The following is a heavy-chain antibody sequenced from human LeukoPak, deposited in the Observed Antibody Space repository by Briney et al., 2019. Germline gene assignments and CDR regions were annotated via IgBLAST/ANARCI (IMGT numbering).Heavy chain of an antibody. CDR3: ARSKIVGGTTVNWFDP. CDR1: GYTFTSYC. Sequence: ASVKVSCKTSGYTFTSYCIHWVRQAPGQGLEWMGRMNPSGGRTSYAQKFQGRFTMTRDMSTSTVYMELSSLRSEDTAVYYCARSKIVGGTTVNWFDPWGQGTLVTISS. J-gene: IGHJ5*02. V-gene: IGHV1-46*01. CDR2: MNPSGGRT. D-gene: IGHD1-26*01.